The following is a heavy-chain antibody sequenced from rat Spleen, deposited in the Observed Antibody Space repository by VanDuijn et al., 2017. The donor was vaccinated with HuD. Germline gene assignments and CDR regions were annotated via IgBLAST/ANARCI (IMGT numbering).Heavy chain of an antibody. CDR3: TRGGYCSY. CDR1: GFSLNSYG. V-gene: IGHV5S13*01. D-gene: IGHD2-5*01. CDR2: ISSDGGGA. Sequence: VQLKESGPGLVQPSQTLSLTCTVSGFSLNSYGVVWVRQAPTKGLEWVASISSDGGGAYYRDSVKGRFTISRDTAQNTLYLQMHSPPSEDTATYYCTRGGYCSYWGQGVMVTVSS. J-gene: IGHJ2*01.